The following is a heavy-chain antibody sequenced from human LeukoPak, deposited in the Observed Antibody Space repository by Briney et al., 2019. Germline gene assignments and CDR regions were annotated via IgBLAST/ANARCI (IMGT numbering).Heavy chain of an antibody. D-gene: IGHD2-21*01. CDR3: ASRLDFDY. V-gene: IGHV3-74*01. J-gene: IGHJ4*02. CDR2: INGDGSST. CDR1: GFIFSSHR. Sequence: PGGSLRLSCGASGFIFSSHRMHWVRQAPGKGLVWVSHINGDGSSTNYADSVKGRFTISRNNVKNMLYLQMNTLRAEDTAVYYCASRLDFDYWGQGTLVTVS.